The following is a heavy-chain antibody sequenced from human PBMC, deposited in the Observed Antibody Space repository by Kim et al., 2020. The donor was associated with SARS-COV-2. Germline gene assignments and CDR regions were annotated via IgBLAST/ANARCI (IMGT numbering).Heavy chain of an antibody. V-gene: IGHV7-4-1*02. Sequence: ASVKVSCKASGYTFTSYAMNWVRQAPGQGLEWMGWINTNTGNPTYAQGFTGRFVFSLDTSVSTAYLQISSLKAEDTAVYYCARDYDFWSGPFYYYYYMDVWGKGTTVTVSS. J-gene: IGHJ6*03. D-gene: IGHD3-3*01. CDR3: ARDYDFWSGPFYYYYYMDV. CDR1: GYTFTSYA. CDR2: INTNTGNP.